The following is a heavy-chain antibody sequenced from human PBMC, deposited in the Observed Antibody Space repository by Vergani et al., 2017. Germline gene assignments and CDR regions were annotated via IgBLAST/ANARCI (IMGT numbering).Heavy chain of an antibody. CDR3: ARDCTSGGCPDNYGMDV. CDR1: GFTTGDYV. V-gene: IGHV3-21*06. J-gene: IGHJ6*02. CDR2: IGSSGPYI. Sequence: EAQLAESGGGLVQPGQSLRLSCTASGFTTGDYVMSWFRQAPGKGLEWVAFIGSSGPYINYADSVKGRFIISRDNTNNSLFLQLRSLRAEDAAVYYCARDCTSGGCPDNYGMDVWGQG. D-gene: IGHD2-8*01.